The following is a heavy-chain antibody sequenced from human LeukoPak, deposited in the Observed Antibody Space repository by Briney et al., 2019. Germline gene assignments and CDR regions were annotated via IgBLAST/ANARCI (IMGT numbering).Heavy chain of an antibody. CDR2: MNPNSGNT. J-gene: IGHJ4*02. Sequence: ASVKVSCKASGYTLTGYYMHWVRQAPGQGLEWMGWMNPNSGNTGYVQKFQGRVIMTRDTSISTAYMELSSLTSEDTAVYFCARDRVGVGGNGWENWGQGTLVTVSS. D-gene: IGHD6-19*01. V-gene: IGHV1-8*02. CDR1: GYTLTGYY. CDR3: ARDRVGVGGNGWEN.